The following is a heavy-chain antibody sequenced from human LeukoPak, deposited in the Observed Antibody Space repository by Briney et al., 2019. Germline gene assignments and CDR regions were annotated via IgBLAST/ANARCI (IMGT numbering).Heavy chain of an antibody. J-gene: IGHJ4*02. Sequence: PSETLSLTCAVYGGSFSGYYWSWIRQPPGKGLEWIGEINRSGSTNYNPSLKSRVTISVDTSKNQFSLKLSSVTAADTAVYYCARGPENYYGSGSYYSPYYFDYWGQGTLVTVSS. CDR3: ARGPENYYGSGSYYSPYYFDY. CDR2: INRSGST. CDR1: GGSFSGYY. V-gene: IGHV4-34*01. D-gene: IGHD3-10*01.